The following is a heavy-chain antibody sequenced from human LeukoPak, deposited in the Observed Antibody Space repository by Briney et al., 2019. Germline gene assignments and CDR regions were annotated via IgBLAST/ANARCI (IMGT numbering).Heavy chain of an antibody. D-gene: IGHD1-26*01. V-gene: IGHV4-30-4*02. Sequence: PSETLSLTCTVSGGSISSGDYYWSWIRQPPGKGLEWIGYIYYSGSTYYNPSLKSRVTISVDTSKNQFSLKLSSVTAADTAVYYCARPIRGRTDYAFDIWGQGTMVTVSS. J-gene: IGHJ3*02. CDR2: IYYSGST. CDR1: GGSISSGDYY. CDR3: ARPIRGRTDYAFDI.